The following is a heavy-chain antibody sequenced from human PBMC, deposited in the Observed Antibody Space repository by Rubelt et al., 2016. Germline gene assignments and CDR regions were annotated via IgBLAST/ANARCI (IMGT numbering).Heavy chain of an antibody. V-gene: IGHV4-4*07. CDR3: ARHHSSGWYRGNWYFDL. D-gene: IGHD6-19*01. Sequence: QVQLQESGPGLVKPSETLSLTCTVSGGSISSYYWSWIRQPAGKGLEWIGRIYPSGTTNYNPPLKSTVPMSVDTSKNRLSLRLGSVTAADTAVYYCARHHSSGWYRGNWYFDLWGRGTLVTVSS. CDR2: IYPSGTT. J-gene: IGHJ2*01. CDR1: GGSISSYY.